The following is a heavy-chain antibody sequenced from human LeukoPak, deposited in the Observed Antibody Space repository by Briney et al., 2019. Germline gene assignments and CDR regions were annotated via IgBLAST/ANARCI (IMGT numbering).Heavy chain of an antibody. D-gene: IGHD1-1*01. CDR3: TRNADMDL. J-gene: IGHJ6*03. Sequence: GGSLRLSCTASGFTFSDYYMSWIRQAPGKGLEWVSYISKTDSSTNYADSVRGRFTISRDDAKSSLYLQMNSLRAEDTAVYYCTRNADMDLWGKGTTATVSS. CDR2: ISKTDSST. V-gene: IGHV3-11*04. CDR1: GFTFSDYY.